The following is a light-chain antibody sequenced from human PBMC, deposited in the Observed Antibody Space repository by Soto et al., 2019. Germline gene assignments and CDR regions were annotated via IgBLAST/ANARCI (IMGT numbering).Light chain of an antibody. Sequence: QSVLTQPPSASGTPGQRVTISCSGSRSNIGRNTVNWYQQFSGTAPKLLIYGNDQRPSGVPDRCSGSKSGTSASLAISGLQSDDEADYYCAAWDDSLNGVVFGGGTKLTVL. V-gene: IGLV1-44*01. CDR1: RSNIGRNT. CDR3: AAWDDSLNGVV. CDR2: GND. J-gene: IGLJ2*01.